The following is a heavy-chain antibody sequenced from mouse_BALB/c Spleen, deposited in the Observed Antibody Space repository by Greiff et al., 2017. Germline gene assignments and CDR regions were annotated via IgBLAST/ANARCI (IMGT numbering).Heavy chain of an antibody. CDR1: GFTFSSYY. CDR3: ANYYGSSYFAY. CDR2: INSNGGST. V-gene: IGHV5-6-2*01. Sequence: EVQGVESGGGLVKLGGSLKLSCAASGFTFSSYYMSWVRQTPEKRLELVAAINSNGGSTYYPDTVKGRFTISRDNAKNTLYLQMSSLKSEDTALYYCANYYGSSYFAYWGQGTLVTVSA. J-gene: IGHJ3*01. D-gene: IGHD1-1*01.